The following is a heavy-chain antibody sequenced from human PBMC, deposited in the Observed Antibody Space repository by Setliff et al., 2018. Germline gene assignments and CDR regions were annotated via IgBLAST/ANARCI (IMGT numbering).Heavy chain of an antibody. Sequence: PSETLSLTCTVSRGSINSHYWSWIRQPAGKGLEWIGRIFGSGSTNYSPSLKSRVTMSIDTSKNQFFLKVRSVTAADTAVYYCARDRGSNNSPEDFDYWGLGTLVTVSS. CDR2: IFGSGST. V-gene: IGHV4-4*07. CDR3: ARDRGSNNSPEDFDY. CDR1: RGSINSHY. D-gene: IGHD1-1*01. J-gene: IGHJ4*02.